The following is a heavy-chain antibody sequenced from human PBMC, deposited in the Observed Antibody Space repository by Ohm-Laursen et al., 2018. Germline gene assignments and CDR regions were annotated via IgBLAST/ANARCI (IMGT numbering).Heavy chain of an antibody. J-gene: IGHJ4*02. CDR1: GGSINSSY. Sequence: SQTLSLTCPVSGGSINSSYWSWIRQPPGKGLEWIGFISNSGNTNYNPSLKSRVTISVDTSKNQISLKLGSVTVADTAVFYCARRGSGGRSFDYWGQGSLVTVSS. CDR2: ISNSGNT. CDR3: ARRGSGGRSFDY. V-gene: IGHV4-59*08. D-gene: IGHD2-15*01.